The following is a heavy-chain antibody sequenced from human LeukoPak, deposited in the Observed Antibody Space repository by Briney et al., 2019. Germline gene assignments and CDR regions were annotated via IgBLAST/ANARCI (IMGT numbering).Heavy chain of an antibody. D-gene: IGHD3-10*01. CDR3: AKGVWVVRGVIGDGLDI. V-gene: IGHV3-30*18. CDR1: GFTFSSSG. CDR2: ISYDGSHK. J-gene: IGHJ3*02. Sequence: GGSLRLSCAASGFTFSSSGMHWVRQAPGKGLEWVAVISYDGSHKYYADSVKGRFTISRDNSKNTLYLQMNSLRAEDTAVYYCAKGVWVVRGVIGDGLDIWGQGTMVTVSS.